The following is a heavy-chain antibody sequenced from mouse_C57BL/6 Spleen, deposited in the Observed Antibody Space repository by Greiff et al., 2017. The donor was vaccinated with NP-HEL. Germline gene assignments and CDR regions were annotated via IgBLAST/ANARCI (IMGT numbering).Heavy chain of an antibody. CDR3: ARGRNGFYAMDY. J-gene: IGHJ4*01. CDR2: IYPSDSET. CDR1: GYTFTSYW. V-gene: IGHV1-61*01. D-gene: IGHD2-2*01. Sequence: QVQLKQPGAELVRPGSSVKLSCKASGYTFTSYWMDWVKQRPGQGLEWIGNIYPSDSETHYNQKFKDKATLTVDKSSSTAYMQLSSLTSEDSAVYYCARGRNGFYAMDYWGQGTSVTVSS.